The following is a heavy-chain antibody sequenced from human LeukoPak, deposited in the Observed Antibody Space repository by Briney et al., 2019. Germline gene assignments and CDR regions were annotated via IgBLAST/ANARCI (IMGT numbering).Heavy chain of an antibody. Sequence: SQTLSLTCVISGDSVSSSSATWNWIRQSPSRGLEWLGRTYYRSKWYNDYAVSVKSRITINPDTSKNQFSLQLNSVTPEDTAVYYYARATLPHSSGYYFDYWGQGTLVTVSS. CDR1: GDSVSSSSAT. J-gene: IGHJ4*01. CDR2: TYYRSKWYN. V-gene: IGHV6-1*01. D-gene: IGHD6-19*01. CDR3: ARATLPHSSGYYFDY.